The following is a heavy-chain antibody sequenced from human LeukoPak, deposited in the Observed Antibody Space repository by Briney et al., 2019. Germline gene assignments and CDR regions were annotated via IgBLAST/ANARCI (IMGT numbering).Heavy chain of an antibody. J-gene: IGHJ3*02. D-gene: IGHD3-22*01. CDR3: ARHRDSSGAFDI. Sequence: KSSETLSLTCTVSGGSISSSSYYWGWIRQPPGKGLEWIGSIYYSGSTYYNPSLKSRVTISVDTSKNQFSLKLSSVTAADTAVYYCARHRDSSGAFDIWGQGTMVTVSS. CDR1: GGSISSSSYY. CDR2: IYYSGST. V-gene: IGHV4-39*01.